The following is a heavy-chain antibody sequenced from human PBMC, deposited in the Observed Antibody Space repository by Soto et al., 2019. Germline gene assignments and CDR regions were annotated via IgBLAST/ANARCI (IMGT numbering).Heavy chain of an antibody. V-gene: IGHV1-69*02. D-gene: IGHD4-17*01. CDR3: AGRYGDRDY. J-gene: IGHJ4*02. Sequence: QVQLVQSGAEVKKPGSSVKVSCKASGGTFSSYTISWVRQAPGQGLEWMGRIIPILGIGNYAQKFQGRVTITADKSTSTADMELSSLRSEDTAVYYCAGRYGDRDYWGQGTLVTVSS. CDR2: IIPILGIG. CDR1: GGTFSSYT.